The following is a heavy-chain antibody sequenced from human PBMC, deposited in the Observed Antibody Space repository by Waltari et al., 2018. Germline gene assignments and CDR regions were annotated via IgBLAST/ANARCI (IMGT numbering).Heavy chain of an antibody. Sequence: QVQLQQWVAGLLKPSEPLSLTCAVYGWSFRAYYWSWIRQPPGTGLEWIWEINHSGSTNYNPSLKSRVTISVDTSKNQFSLKLSSVTAADTAVYYCARPGELEHHYYFDYWGQGTLVTVSS. CDR3: ARPGELEHHYYFDY. CDR2: INHSGST. D-gene: IGHD1-1*01. V-gene: IGHV4-34*01. CDR1: GWSFRAYY. J-gene: IGHJ4*02.